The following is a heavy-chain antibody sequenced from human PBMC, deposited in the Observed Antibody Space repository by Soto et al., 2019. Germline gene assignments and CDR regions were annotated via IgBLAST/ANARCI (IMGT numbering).Heavy chain of an antibody. V-gene: IGHV4-30-2*01. CDR3: ARAPRGNYGYPSYFDY. CDR1: GGSISSGGYS. Sequence: SETLSLTCAVSGGSISSGGYSWSWIRQPPGKGLEWIGYIYHGGSTNYNPSLKSRVTISIDKSKNQFSLKLKSVTAADTAVYYCARAPRGNYGYPSYFDYWGQGTLVTVSS. J-gene: IGHJ4*02. D-gene: IGHD3-10*01. CDR2: IYHGGST.